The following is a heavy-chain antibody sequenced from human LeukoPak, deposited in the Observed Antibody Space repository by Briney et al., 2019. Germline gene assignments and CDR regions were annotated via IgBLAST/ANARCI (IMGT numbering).Heavy chain of an antibody. CDR2: IFTGGGT. CDR1: GGSISSGNYY. Sequence: PSQTLSLTCTVSGGSISSGNYYWSWIRQPAGKGPEWIGRIFTGGGTNYNPSLKSRVTISIDTSKNQFSLNLSSVTAADTAVYYCARGTQQLAIIDYWGQGTLVTVSS. V-gene: IGHV4-61*02. D-gene: IGHD6-13*01. CDR3: ARGTQQLAIIDY. J-gene: IGHJ4*02.